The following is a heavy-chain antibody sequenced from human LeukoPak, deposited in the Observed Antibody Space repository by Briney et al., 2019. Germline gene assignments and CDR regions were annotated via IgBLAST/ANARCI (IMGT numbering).Heavy chain of an antibody. J-gene: IGHJ4*02. CDR2: IYTTGTT. D-gene: IGHD6-19*01. Sequence: PSETLSLTCTVSGGSISSYYWNWIRQPAGKGLEWIGRIYTTGTTDYNPSLKSRVTISVDTSKNQFSLKLNSVTAADTAVYYCAIHSGAGTRDYFDYWGQGTLVTVSS. V-gene: IGHV4-4*07. CDR1: GGSISSYY. CDR3: AIHSGAGTRDYFDY.